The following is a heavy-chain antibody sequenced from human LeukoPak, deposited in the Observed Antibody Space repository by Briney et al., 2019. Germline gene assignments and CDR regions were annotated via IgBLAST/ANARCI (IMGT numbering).Heavy chain of an antibody. J-gene: IGHJ3*02. Sequence: SETLSLTCTVSGGSISSSSYYWGWIRQPPGKGLEWIGSIYYSGSTYYNPSLKSRVTISIDTSKNQFSLKLSSVTAADTAMYYCARVRWELLQRTKNAFDIWGQGTMVTVSS. V-gene: IGHV4-39*07. CDR3: ARVRWELLQRTKNAFDI. CDR2: IYYSGST. D-gene: IGHD1-26*01. CDR1: GGSISSSSYY.